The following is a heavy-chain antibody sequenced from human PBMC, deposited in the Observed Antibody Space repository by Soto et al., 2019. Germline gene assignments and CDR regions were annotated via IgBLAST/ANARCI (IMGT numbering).Heavy chain of an antibody. CDR2: IKSDGSGT. V-gene: IGHV3-74*01. CDR1: GFTFSSYW. Sequence: EVQLVESGGGLIQLGGSLRLSCAASGFTFSSYWMHWVRQAPGKGLVWVSRIKSDGSGTYYAGSVEGRFTISRDNAQNTVYLQMNSLRAEDTAVYYCAREGIVVVPAAENYYFDYWGQGTLVTVSS. CDR3: AREGIVVVPAAENYYFDY. J-gene: IGHJ4*02. D-gene: IGHD2-2*01.